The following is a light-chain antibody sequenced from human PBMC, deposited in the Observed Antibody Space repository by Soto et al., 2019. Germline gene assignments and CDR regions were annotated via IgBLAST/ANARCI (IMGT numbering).Light chain of an antibody. CDR2: EVT. J-gene: IGLJ1*01. CDR3: ASYAGGKNFYV. V-gene: IGLV2-8*01. Sequence: QSALTQPPSASGSPGQTVTISCTGTSSDVGGYDYVSWYQQHPGEAPKLIIYEVTKRPSGVPDRFSGSKSGNTASLTVSGLQAEDEADYHCASYAGGKNFYVFGTGTQLTVL. CDR1: SSDVGGYDY.